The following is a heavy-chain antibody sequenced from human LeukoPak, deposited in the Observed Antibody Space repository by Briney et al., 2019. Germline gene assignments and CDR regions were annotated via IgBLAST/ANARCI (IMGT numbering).Heavy chain of an antibody. V-gene: IGHV4-34*01. Sequence: SETLSLTCAAYGGSFSGYYWSWIRQPPGKGLEWIGEINHSGSTNYNPSLKSRVTISVDTSKNQFSLKLSSVTAADTAVYYCATRGGYCSGGSCYHFDYWGQGTLVTVSS. CDR1: GGSFSGYY. CDR2: INHSGST. D-gene: IGHD2-15*01. CDR3: ATRGGYCSGGSCYHFDY. J-gene: IGHJ4*02.